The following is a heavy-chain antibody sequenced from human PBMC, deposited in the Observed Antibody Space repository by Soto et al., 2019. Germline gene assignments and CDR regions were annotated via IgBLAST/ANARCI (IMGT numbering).Heavy chain of an antibody. Sequence: LETLSLTCTVSGGSISSYYWSWIRQPPGKGLEWIGYIYYSGSTNYNPSLKSRVTISVDTSKNQFSLKLSSVTAADTAVYYCARGVEGYCSGGSCYGNDYWGQGTLVTVSS. J-gene: IGHJ4*02. CDR1: GGSISSYY. D-gene: IGHD2-15*01. V-gene: IGHV4-59*01. CDR3: ARGVEGYCSGGSCYGNDY. CDR2: IYYSGST.